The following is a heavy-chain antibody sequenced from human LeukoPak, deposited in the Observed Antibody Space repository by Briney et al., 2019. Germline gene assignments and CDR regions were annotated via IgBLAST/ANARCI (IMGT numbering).Heavy chain of an antibody. CDR2: ISAYNGNT. V-gene: IGHV1-18*01. D-gene: IGHD3-10*01. Sequence: ASVKVSCMASGYTFTSYGISWVRQAPGQGLEGMGWISAYNGNTNYAQKLQGRVTMTTDTSTSTAHMELRSLRSDDTAVYYWARGLLWFGEFDYHYYGMDVWGQGTTVTVSS. CDR3: ARGLLWFGEFDYHYYGMDV. CDR1: GYTFTSYG. J-gene: IGHJ6*02.